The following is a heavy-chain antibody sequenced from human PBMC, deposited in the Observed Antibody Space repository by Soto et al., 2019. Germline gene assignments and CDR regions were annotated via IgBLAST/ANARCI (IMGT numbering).Heavy chain of an antibody. V-gene: IGHV3-74*01. CDR3: ARDSWYFDV. Sequence: XGCLGLSCGASGFTFTNFCVHWVRQVPGKGLVWVSRIDTSVTSTSYADSVKGRFTISRDNAKSTVTLQMNSLRAEDTGVYYCARDSWYFDVWSQGSLVTVSS. J-gene: IGHJ4*02. D-gene: IGHD3-9*01. CDR2: IDTSVTST. CDR1: GFTFTNFC.